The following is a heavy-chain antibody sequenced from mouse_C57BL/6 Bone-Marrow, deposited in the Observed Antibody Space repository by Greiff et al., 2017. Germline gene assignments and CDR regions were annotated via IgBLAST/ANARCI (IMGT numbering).Heavy chain of an antibody. CDR2: INPSTGGT. CDR1: GYSFTGYY. CDR3: AISYYYGSREDYFDY. J-gene: IGHJ2*01. D-gene: IGHD1-1*01. V-gene: IGHV1-42*01. Sequence: VQLQQSGPELVKPGASVKISCKASGYSFTGYYMNWVKQSPEKSLEWIGEINPSTGGTTYNQKFKAKATLTVDKSSSTAYMQLKSLTSEDSAVYYCAISYYYGSREDYFDYWGQGTTLTVSS.